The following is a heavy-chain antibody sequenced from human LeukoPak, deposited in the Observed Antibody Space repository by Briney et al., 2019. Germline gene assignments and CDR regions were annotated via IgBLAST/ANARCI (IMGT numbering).Heavy chain of an antibody. V-gene: IGHV4-4*07. CDR1: GGSISSYY. CDR3: ARDRIVGATLDYFDY. Sequence: PSETLSLTCTVSGGSISSYYWSWIRQPAGKGLEWIGRIYTSGSTNYNPSLKSRVTMSVDTSKNQFSLKLSSVTAAHTAVYYCARDRIVGATLDYFDYWGQGTLVTVSS. CDR2: IYTSGST. J-gene: IGHJ4*02. D-gene: IGHD1-26*01.